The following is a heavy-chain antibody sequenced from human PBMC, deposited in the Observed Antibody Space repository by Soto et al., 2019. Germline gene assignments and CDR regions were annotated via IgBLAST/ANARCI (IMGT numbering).Heavy chain of an antibody. V-gene: IGHV3-21*01. CDR2: IQSTGGST. Sequence: EAQLLESGGGLVQPGGSLRLSCVASGFIFRDYGMGWVRQAPAKGLQWVASIQSTGGSTYYADSVKGRFTISRDNAKNSLFLQLNSLRDEDTAVYYCARETHFIDYWGQGTLVSVSA. J-gene: IGHJ4*02. CDR1: GFIFRDYG. CDR3: ARETHFIDY.